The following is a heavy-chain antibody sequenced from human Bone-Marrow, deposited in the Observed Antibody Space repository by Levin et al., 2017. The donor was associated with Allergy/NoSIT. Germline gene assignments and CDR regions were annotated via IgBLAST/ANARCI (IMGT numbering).Heavy chain of an antibody. Sequence: QAGGSLRLSCVASGFTFSSYGMHWVRRAPGKGLQWVAFISYDGSNSVYGDSVKGRFTISRDNSKNTLFLHLNSLRVEDTSVYYCARGRYFDNRNDYFDRWGQGTLVTVSS. CDR2: ISYDGSNS. D-gene: IGHD3-9*01. V-gene: IGHV3-30*03. CDR3: ARGRYFDNRNDYFDR. CDR1: GFTFSSYG. J-gene: IGHJ5*02.